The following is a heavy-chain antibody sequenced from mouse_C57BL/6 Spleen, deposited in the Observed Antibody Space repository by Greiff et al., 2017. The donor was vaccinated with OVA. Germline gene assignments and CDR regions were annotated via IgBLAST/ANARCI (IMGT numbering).Heavy chain of an antibody. V-gene: IGHV5-17*01. CDR2: ISSGSSTI. Sequence: EVMLVESGGGLVKPGGSLKLSCAASGFTFSDYGMHWVCQAPEKGLEWVAYISSGSSTIYYADTVKGRFTISRDNAKNTLFLQMTSLRSEDTAMYYCARPPGYDYDDAMDYWGQGTSVTVSS. J-gene: IGHJ4*01. CDR3: ARPPGYDYDDAMDY. CDR1: GFTFSDYG. D-gene: IGHD2-4*01.